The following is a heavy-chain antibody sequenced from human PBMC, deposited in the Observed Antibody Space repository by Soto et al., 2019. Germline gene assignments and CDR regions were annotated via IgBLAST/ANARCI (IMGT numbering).Heavy chain of an antibody. CDR2: IVVGSGNT. J-gene: IGHJ6*02. V-gene: IGHV1-58*01. CDR1: GFTFTSSA. CDR3: AARGYSGYDSRNYYYGMDV. D-gene: IGHD5-12*01. Sequence: QMQLVQSGPEVKKPGTSVKVSCKASGFTFTSSAVQWVRQARGQRLEWIGWIVVGSGNTNFAQKFQERVTITRDMSTRTAYMELSSLRSEDTAVYYCAARGYSGYDSRNYYYGMDVWGQGTTVTVSS.